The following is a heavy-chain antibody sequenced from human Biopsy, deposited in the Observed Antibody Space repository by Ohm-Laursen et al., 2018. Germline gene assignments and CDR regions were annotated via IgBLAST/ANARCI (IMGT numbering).Heavy chain of an antibody. V-gene: IGHV3-23*01. CDR2: ITVSADTT. CDR1: GFTYTTFA. J-gene: IGHJ3*02. D-gene: IGHD1-1*01. Sequence: GSLRLSCSASGFTYTTFAMSWVRQAPGKGLEWVSAITVSADTTYYADSVRGWFTVSRDNSQNTLYLQMNSLRAEDTAIYYCAKGRVGNSGSLDIWGHGTMVTVSS. CDR3: AKGRVGNSGSLDI.